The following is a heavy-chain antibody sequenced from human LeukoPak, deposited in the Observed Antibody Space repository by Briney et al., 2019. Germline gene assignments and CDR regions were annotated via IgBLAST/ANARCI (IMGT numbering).Heavy chain of an antibody. D-gene: IGHD6-13*01. CDR1: GFTFSTYG. J-gene: IGHJ4*02. CDR2: IPYDGSNK. Sequence: GGSLRLSCAASGFTFSTYGMHWVRQAPGKGLEWVALIPYDGSNKYYADSVKGRFTVSRDNSKNTLYLQMNSLRAEDTAVYYCVRGAYSSSWLNFDYWGQGTLVTVSS. CDR3: VRGAYSSSWLNFDY. V-gene: IGHV3-30*03.